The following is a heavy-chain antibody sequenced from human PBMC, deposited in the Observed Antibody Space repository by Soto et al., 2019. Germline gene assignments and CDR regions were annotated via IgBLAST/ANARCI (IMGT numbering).Heavy chain of an antibody. CDR3: ARDGQQLPPLGYYYYMDV. CDR2: IWYDGSNK. CDR1: GFTFSSYG. J-gene: IGHJ6*03. V-gene: IGHV3-33*01. Sequence: QVQLVESGGGVVQPGRSLRLSCAASGFTFSSYGMHWVRQAPGTGLEWVAVIWYDGSNKYYADSVKGRFTISRDNSKNTLYLQMNSLRAEDTAVYYCARDGQQLPPLGYYYYMDVWGKGTTVTVSS. D-gene: IGHD6-13*01.